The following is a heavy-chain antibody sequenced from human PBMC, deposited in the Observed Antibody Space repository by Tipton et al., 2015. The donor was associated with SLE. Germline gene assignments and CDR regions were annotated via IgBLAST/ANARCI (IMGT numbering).Heavy chain of an antibody. CDR3: ARGKGGAFFDY. J-gene: IGHJ4*02. V-gene: IGHV4-59*11. CDR1: GGSISSHY. Sequence: TLSLTCTVSGGSISSHYWSWIRHPPGKGLEWIGYIYYSGSTNYNPSLKSRVTISVDTSKNQFSLKVSSVTAADTALYYCARGKGGAFFDYWGQGTLVTVSS. CDR2: IYYSGST. D-gene: IGHD1-26*01.